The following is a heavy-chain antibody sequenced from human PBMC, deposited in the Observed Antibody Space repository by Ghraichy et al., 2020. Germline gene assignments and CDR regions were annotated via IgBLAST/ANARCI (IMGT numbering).Heavy chain of an antibody. V-gene: IGHV3-48*02. J-gene: IGHJ6*02. CDR1: GFTFSSYS. D-gene: IGHD5-18*01. CDR3: ARERQGGDTAMVRTYYYYGMDV. Sequence: GGSLRLSCAASGFTFSSYSMNWVRQAPGKGLEWVSYISSSSSTIYYADSVKGRFTISRDNAKNSLYLQMNSLRDEDTAVYYCARERQGGDTAMVRTYYYYGMDVWGQGTTVTVSS. CDR2: ISSSSSTI.